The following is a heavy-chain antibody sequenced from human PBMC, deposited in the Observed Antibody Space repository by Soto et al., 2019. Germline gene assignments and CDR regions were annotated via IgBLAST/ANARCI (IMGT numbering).Heavy chain of an antibody. CDR3: ARGINAAATGTLAY. CDR2: MCYSGST. V-gene: IGHV4-61*08. J-gene: IGHJ4*02. D-gene: IGHD6-13*01. CDR1: GGSISSSGYS. Sequence: TLSLTSAVSGGSISSSGYSWSWIRQPPGKGPEWIGYMCYSGSTNYNPSLKSRVTISVDTSKSQFSLKLSSVTAADTAVYYCARGINAAATGTLAYWGQGTLVTVSS.